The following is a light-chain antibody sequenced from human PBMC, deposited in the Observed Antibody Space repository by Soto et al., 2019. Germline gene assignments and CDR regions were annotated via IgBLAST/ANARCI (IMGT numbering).Light chain of an antibody. J-gene: IGLJ2*01. Sequence: QSALTQPASVSGSPGQSITISCTGTSSDVGSHNFVSWYQQRPGKAPKLMIFEVTKRPSGVSSRFSASKSGNTASLTISGVQAEHEADYYCCSYAGTTTWVFGGGTKLTVL. CDR2: EVT. CDR3: CSYAGTTTWV. V-gene: IGLV2-23*02. CDR1: SSDVGSHNF.